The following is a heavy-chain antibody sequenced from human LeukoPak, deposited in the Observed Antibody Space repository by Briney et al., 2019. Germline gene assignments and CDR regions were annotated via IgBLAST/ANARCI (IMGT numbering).Heavy chain of an antibody. CDR3: ARDVDTVMDWANDAFHI. J-gene: IGHJ3*02. D-gene: IGHD5-18*01. V-gene: IGHV1-8*01. CDR2: MNPGSGNT. CDR1: GYTFSSFD. Sequence: ASVKVSCKASGYTFSSFDINWVRQATGQGLEWMGYMNPGSGNTGYAQNFQGRVILTVNTSITTAYMELSSLRPEDTAVYYCARDVDTVMDWANDAFHIWGQGTMVTVSS.